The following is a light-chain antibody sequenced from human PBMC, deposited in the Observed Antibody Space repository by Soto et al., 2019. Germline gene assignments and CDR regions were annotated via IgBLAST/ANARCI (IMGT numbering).Light chain of an antibody. V-gene: IGKV3-11*01. CDR2: DAV. Sequence: GLTQSRPSVSMYRGERAIFSCMASGSISSYLGWYQQKPGLAPRLLSYDAVNRATGIAARFTGSGSGTDFTLIIDSLEPEDFAVYYCQPRINWPHTVGGGTNVDI. CDR1: GSISSY. J-gene: IGKJ4*01. CDR3: QPRINWPHT.